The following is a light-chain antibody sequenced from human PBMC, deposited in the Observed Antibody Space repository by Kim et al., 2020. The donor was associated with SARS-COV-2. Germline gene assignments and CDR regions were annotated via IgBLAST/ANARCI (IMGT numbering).Light chain of an antibody. CDR2: DAS. Sequence: LSPGERATRACRASQSVSSYLAWYQQKPGQAPRLLIYDASNRATGIPARFSGSGSGTDFTLTISSLEPEDFAVYYCQQRSNWAGAFGQGTKVDIK. CDR1: QSVSSY. V-gene: IGKV3-11*01. J-gene: IGKJ1*01. CDR3: QQRSNWAGA.